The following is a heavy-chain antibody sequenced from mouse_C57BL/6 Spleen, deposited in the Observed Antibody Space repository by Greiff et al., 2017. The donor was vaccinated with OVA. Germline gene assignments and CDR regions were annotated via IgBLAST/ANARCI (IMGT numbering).Heavy chain of an antibody. D-gene: IGHD2-3*01. J-gene: IGHJ3*01. CDR1: GFTFSSYA. CDR3: AREGGYDGYLAWFAY. Sequence: EVKLVESGGGLVKPGGSLKLSCAASGFTFSSYAMSWVRQTPEKRLEWVATISDGGSYTYYPDNVKGRFTISRDNAKNNLYLQMSHLKSEDTAMYYCAREGGYDGYLAWFAYWGQGTLVTVSA. V-gene: IGHV5-4*01. CDR2: ISDGGSYT.